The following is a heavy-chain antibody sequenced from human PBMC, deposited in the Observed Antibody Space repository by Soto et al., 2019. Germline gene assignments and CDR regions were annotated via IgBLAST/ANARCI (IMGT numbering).Heavy chain of an antibody. CDR1: GYTFTSYY. CDR2: INPSGGST. CDR3: ARADYYGSGSYNTFAEYFQH. V-gene: IGHV1-46*01. J-gene: IGHJ1*01. Sequence: GASVKVSCKASGYTFTSYYMHWVRQAPGQGLEWMGIINPSGGSTSYAQKFQGRVTMTRDTSTSTVYMELRSLRSDDTAVYYCARADYYGSGSYNTFAEYFQHWGQGTLVTVSS. D-gene: IGHD3-10*01.